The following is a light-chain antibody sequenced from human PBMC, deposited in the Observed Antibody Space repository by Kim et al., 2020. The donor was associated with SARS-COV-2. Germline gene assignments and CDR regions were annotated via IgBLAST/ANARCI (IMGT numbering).Light chain of an antibody. CDR2: ATS. CDR3: LLYGSSAPGYT. CDR1: QSVSSDS. J-gene: IGKJ2*01. V-gene: IGKV3-20*01. Sequence: EIVLTQSPGTLSLSPGERATLSCRTSQSVSSDSLAWYQQKFGQPPRLLIYATSNRATGIPDRFSGSGSGTDFTLTISRLEPEDFAVYFCLLYGSSAPGYTFGQGTKVDIK.